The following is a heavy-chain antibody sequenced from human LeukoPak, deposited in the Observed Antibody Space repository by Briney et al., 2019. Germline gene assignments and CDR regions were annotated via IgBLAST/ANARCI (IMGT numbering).Heavy chain of an antibody. CDR1: GYTFTSYG. Sequence: ASVKVSCKASGYTFTSYGISWVRQAPGQGLEWMGWISAYNGNTNYAQKLQGRVTMTTDTSTSTAYMELRSLRSDDTAVYYCARDHYCSGGSCYYYYGMDVWGQGTMVTVSS. D-gene: IGHD2-15*01. CDR2: ISAYNGNT. CDR3: ARDHYCSGGSCYYYYGMDV. J-gene: IGHJ6*02. V-gene: IGHV1-18*01.